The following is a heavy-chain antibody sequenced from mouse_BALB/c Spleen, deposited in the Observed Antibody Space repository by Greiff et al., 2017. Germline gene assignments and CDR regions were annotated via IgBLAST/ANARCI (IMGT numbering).Heavy chain of an antibody. CDR2: INPSNGGT. CDR1: GYTFTSYY. J-gene: IGHJ2*01. V-gene: IGHV1S81*02. Sequence: QVHVKQSGAELVKPGASVKLSCKASGYTFTSYYMYWVKQRPGQGLEWIGEINPSNGGTNFNEKFKSKATLTVDKSSSTAYMQLSSLTSEDSAVYYCTRISHHFDYWGQGTTLTVSS. CDR3: TRISHHFDY.